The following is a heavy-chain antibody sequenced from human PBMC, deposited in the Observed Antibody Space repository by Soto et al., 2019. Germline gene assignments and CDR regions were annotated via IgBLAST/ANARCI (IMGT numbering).Heavy chain of an antibody. CDR2: SRNKANSYST. D-gene: IGHD1-26*01. Sequence: EVQLVESGGGLVQPGGSLRLSCAASGFTFSDHYMDWVRQAPGKGLEWVGRSRNKANSYSTEYAASVKGRXTXXXDESXXXXXXXXXXXXXXXXAVYYCARFSGSYTRGLDYWGQGTLVTVSS. V-gene: IGHV3-72*01. J-gene: IGHJ4*02. CDR1: GFTFSDHY. CDR3: ARFSGSYTRGLDY.